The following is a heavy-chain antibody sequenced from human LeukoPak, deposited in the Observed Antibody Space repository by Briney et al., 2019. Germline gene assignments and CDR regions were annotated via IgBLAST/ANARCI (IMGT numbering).Heavy chain of an antibody. CDR3: ASPIPEDSGYAFFDY. D-gene: IGHD5-12*01. V-gene: IGHV3-21*01. CDR2: ISSSSSYI. Sequence: PGGSLRLSCAASGFTFSSYSMNWVRQAPGKGLEWVSSISSSSSYIYYADSVKGRFTISRDNAKNSLYLQMNSLRAEDAAVYYSASPIPEDSGYAFFDYWGQGTLVTVSS. J-gene: IGHJ4*02. CDR1: GFTFSSYS.